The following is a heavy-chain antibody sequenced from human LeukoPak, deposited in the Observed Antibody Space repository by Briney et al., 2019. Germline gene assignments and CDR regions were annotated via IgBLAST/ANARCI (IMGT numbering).Heavy chain of an antibody. CDR2: IRYDGSNK. CDR1: GFTFSSYG. CDR3: AKDSGDYSGY. Sequence: PGGSLRLSCAASGFTFSSYGMHWVRQAPGKGLEWVAFIRYDGSNKYYAGSVKGRLTISRDNSKNTLYLQMNSLRAEDTAVYYCAKDSGDYSGYWGQGTLVTVSS. V-gene: IGHV3-30*02. J-gene: IGHJ4*02. D-gene: IGHD2-15*01.